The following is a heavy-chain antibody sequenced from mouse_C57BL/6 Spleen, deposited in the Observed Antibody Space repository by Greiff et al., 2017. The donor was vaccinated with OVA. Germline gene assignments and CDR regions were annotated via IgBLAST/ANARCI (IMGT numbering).Heavy chain of an antibody. V-gene: IGHV5-6*01. Sequence: EVMLVESGGDLVKPGGSLKLSCAASGFTFSSYCMSWVRQTPDKRLEWVATISSGGSYTYYPDSVKGRFTISRDNAKNTLYLQMSSLKSEDTAMYYCLCGSSRYYFDYWGQGTTLTVSS. J-gene: IGHJ2*01. CDR3: LCGSSRYYFDY. D-gene: IGHD1-1*01. CDR1: GFTFSSYC. CDR2: ISSGGSYT.